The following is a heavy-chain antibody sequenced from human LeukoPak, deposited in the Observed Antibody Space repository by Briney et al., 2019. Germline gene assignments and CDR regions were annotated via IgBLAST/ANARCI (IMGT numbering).Heavy chain of an antibody. CDR3: TTDGGSPLGIFDY. V-gene: IGHV3-15*01. CDR1: GFTFSNAW. Sequence: GGSLRLSCAASGFTFSNAWMSWVRQAPGKGLGWVGRIKSKTDGGTTDYAAPVKGRFTISRDDSKNTLYLQMNSLKTEDTAVYYCTTDGGSPLGIFDYWGQGTLVTVSS. J-gene: IGHJ4*02. CDR2: IKSKTDGGTT. D-gene: IGHD1-26*01.